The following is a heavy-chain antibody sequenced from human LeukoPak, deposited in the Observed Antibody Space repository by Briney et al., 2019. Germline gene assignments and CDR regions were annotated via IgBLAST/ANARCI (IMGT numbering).Heavy chain of an antibody. J-gene: IGHJ4*02. CDR1: GGSISSYY. CDR3: ARDRSYYSDTGTDY. Sequence: SETLSLTCTVSGGSISSYYWSWIRQPAGKGLEWIGRIYTSGSTNYNPSLKSRVTISVDTSKNQFSLRLHSVTAADTAVYYCARDRSYYSDTGTDYWGQGALVTVSS. CDR2: IYTSGST. D-gene: IGHD3-22*01. V-gene: IGHV4-4*07.